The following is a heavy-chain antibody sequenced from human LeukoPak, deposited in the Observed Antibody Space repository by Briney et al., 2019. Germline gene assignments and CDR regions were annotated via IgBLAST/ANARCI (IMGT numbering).Heavy chain of an antibody. CDR3: GLSYCSGGSCYLGSKYYFDY. CDR2: IYPGDSDT. D-gene: IGHD2-15*01. CDR1: GYSFTSYW. V-gene: IGHV5-51*01. J-gene: IGHJ4*02. Sequence: GESLKISCKGSGYSFTSYWIGWVRQMPGKGLEWMGIIYPGDSDTRYSPSFQGQVTISADKSISTAYLQWSSLKASDTAMYYCGLSYCSGGSCYLGSKYYFDYWGQGTLVTVSS.